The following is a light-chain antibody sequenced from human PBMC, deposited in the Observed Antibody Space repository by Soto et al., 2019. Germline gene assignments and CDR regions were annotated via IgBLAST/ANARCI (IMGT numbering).Light chain of an antibody. CDR2: DNN. Sequence: QSVLTQPPSVSAAPGQKVTISCSGSSSNIGNNYVSWYQQLPGTAPKLLIYDNNKRPSGIPDRFSGSKSGTSATLGITGLQTGDEADYYCQVWDSGRDHYVFGTGTKLTVL. CDR3: QVWDSGRDHYV. V-gene: IGLV1-51*01. J-gene: IGLJ1*01. CDR1: SSNIGNNY.